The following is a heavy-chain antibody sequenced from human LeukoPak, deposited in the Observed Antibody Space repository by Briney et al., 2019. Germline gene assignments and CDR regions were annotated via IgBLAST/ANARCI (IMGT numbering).Heavy chain of an antibody. CDR3: AKGDIVVVVAASNWFDP. CDR2: INGSGGST. D-gene: IGHD2-15*01. J-gene: IGHJ5*02. V-gene: IGHV3-23*01. CDR1: GFTFSSYA. Sequence: SGGSLTLFCAASGFTFSSYAMSWVRQAPGKGMEWVSCINGSGGSTNYADSVKGRFTISRDNSKNTLYLQMNSLRAEDTAVYYCAKGDIVVVVAASNWFDPWGQGTLVTVSS.